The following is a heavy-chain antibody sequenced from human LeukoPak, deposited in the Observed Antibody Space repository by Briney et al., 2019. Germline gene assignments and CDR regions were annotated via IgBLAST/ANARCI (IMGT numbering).Heavy chain of an antibody. CDR3: ARVLSGRGSLYSYYYYMDV. J-gene: IGHJ6*03. Sequence: GGSLRLSCAASGFTLSSYAMSWVRQAPGKGLEWVSAISVSGNTYHADSVRGRFTISRDSSKNTLYLQMNRLRAEDTAVYYCARVLSGRGSLYSYYYYMDVWGKGTTVTIFS. CDR2: ISVSGNT. D-gene: IGHD3-10*01. V-gene: IGHV3-23*01. CDR1: GFTLSSYA.